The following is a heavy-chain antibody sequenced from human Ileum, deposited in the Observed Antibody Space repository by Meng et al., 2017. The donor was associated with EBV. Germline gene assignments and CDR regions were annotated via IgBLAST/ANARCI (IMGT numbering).Heavy chain of an antibody. CDR1: RGSISIGCW. J-gene: IGHJ4*02. D-gene: IGHD1-26*01. Sequence: QGPRQGLGPSLGTLSQTRSLSSAIPRGSISIGCWWSRPPRSPVKGLGWIGESYPTGPTYYIPSLKGRVSISIDKSKNQLSLKVNSVTAADTAVYYCVRGGTYYLSYWGQGSLVTVSS. CDR2: SYPTGPT. CDR3: VRGGTYYLSY. V-gene: IGHV4-4*02.